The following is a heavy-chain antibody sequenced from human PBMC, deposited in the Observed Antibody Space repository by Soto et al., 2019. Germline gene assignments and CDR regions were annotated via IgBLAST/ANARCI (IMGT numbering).Heavy chain of an antibody. CDR2: INPKSGGT. CDR1: GYSFTDYH. CDR3: ARGVSAGVDY. J-gene: IGHJ4*02. V-gene: IGHV1-2*04. Sequence: ASVKVSCKASGYSFTDYHIHWVRQAPGQGLEWLGRINPKSGGTSTAQKFQGWVTMTTDTSISTASMELTRLTSDDTAIYYCARGVSAGVDYWGQGTLVTVSS. D-gene: IGHD1-26*01.